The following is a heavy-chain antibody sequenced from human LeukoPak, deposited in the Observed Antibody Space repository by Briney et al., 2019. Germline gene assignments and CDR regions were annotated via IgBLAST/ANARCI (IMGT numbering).Heavy chain of an antibody. D-gene: IGHD2-8*01. CDR3: ARDYCTNGVCYRGDNWFDP. Sequence: ASVKVSCKASGYTFTSYGISWVRRAPGQGLEWMGWISAYNGNTNYAQKLQGRVTMTTDTSTSTAYMELRSLRSDDTAVYYCARDYCTNGVCYRGDNWFDPWGQGTLVTVSS. J-gene: IGHJ5*02. CDR2: ISAYNGNT. V-gene: IGHV1-18*01. CDR1: GYTFTSYG.